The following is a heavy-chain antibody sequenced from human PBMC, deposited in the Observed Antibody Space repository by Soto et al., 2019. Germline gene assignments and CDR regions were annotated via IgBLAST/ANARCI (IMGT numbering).Heavy chain of an antibody. J-gene: IGHJ4*02. D-gene: IGHD4-17*01. CDR3: ARGVTTVTTFDY. V-gene: IGHV4-59*12. CDR1: GGSISSYY. Sequence: SETLSLTCTVSGGSISSYYWSWIRQPPGKRLEWIGYIYYSGSTNYNPSLKSRVTISVDRSKNQFSLKLSSVTAADTAVYYCARGVTTVTTFDYWGQGTLVTVSS. CDR2: IYYSGST.